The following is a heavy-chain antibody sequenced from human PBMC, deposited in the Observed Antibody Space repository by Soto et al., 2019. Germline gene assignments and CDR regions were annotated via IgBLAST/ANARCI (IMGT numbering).Heavy chain of an antibody. Sequence: GESLKISCKGSGYSFFNYWIACVRQMPGKGLEWMGIIYPGDSDTRYSPSFQGQVTISADKSISTAYLQWSSLKASDTAMYCWARQPTRGLLYYFYGMDVWGQGTTVTVSS. CDR1: GYSFFNYW. CDR3: ARQPTRGLLYYFYGMDV. CDR2: IYPGDSDT. J-gene: IGHJ6*02. D-gene: IGHD3-22*01. V-gene: IGHV5-51*01.